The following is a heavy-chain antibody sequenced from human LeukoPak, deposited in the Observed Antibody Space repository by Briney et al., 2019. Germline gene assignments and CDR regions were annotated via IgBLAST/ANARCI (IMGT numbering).Heavy chain of an antibody. Sequence: SGGSLRLSCAASGFTSSSYWMSWVRQAPGKGLEWVANIKQDGSEKYYVDSVKGRFTISRDNAKNSLYLQMNSLRAEDTAVYYCARDGGGIAVAPNWFDPWGQGTLVTVSS. CDR3: ARDGGGIAVAPNWFDP. CDR2: IKQDGSEK. J-gene: IGHJ5*02. V-gene: IGHV3-7*01. D-gene: IGHD6-19*01. CDR1: GFTSSSYW.